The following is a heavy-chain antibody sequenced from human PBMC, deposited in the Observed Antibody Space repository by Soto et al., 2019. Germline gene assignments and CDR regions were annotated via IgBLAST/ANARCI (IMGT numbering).Heavy chain of an antibody. CDR2: ISPSSGST. D-gene: IGHD3-22*01. CDR1: GYTFTSYY. V-gene: IGHV1-46*01. J-gene: IGHJ6*02. Sequence: QVQLVQSGAEVKKPGASVKVSCKASGYTFTSYYMYWVRQAPGQGLEWMGIISPSSGSTSYAQKFQGRVTMTRDTSTSTVYMELSSLRSEDTAVYYCPRDQSDDSSGSYYYAMDVWGQGTTVTVSS. CDR3: PRDQSDDSSGSYYYAMDV.